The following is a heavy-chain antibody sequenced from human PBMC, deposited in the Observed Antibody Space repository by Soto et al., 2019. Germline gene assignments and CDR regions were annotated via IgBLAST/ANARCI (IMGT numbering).Heavy chain of an antibody. Sequence: GGSLRLSCAASGFTFSSYCMNWVRQAPGKGLEWVSYISSSSSTIYYADSVKGRFTISRDNAKNSLYLQMNSLRDGDTAVYYCARDAISSSWQNWFDPWGQGTLVTVSS. CDR1: GFTFSSYC. D-gene: IGHD6-13*01. V-gene: IGHV3-48*02. CDR3: ARDAISSSWQNWFDP. CDR2: ISSSSSTI. J-gene: IGHJ5*02.